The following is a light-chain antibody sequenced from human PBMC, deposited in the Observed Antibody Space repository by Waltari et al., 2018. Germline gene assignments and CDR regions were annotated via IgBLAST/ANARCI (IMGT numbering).Light chain of an antibody. CDR2: GAS. J-gene: IGKJ1*01. CDR3: HQYNNWWT. Sequence: EIVMTQSPATLSVSPGERATLPCRASQSVSSNLAWYQQKPGQAPRLLIYGASTRATGIPARFSGSGSGTEFTLTISSLQSEDFGVYYCHQYNNWWTFGQGTKVEIK. CDR1: QSVSSN. V-gene: IGKV3-15*01.